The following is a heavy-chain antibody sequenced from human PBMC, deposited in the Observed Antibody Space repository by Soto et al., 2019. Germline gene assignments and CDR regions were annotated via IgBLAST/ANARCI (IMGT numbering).Heavy chain of an antibody. Sequence: GGSLRLSCAASGFTFSSYAMHWVRQAPGKGLEWVAVISYDGSNKYYADSVKGRFTISRDNSKNTLYLQMNSLRAEDTAVYYCARVLGRGYSYGYEYYFDYWGQGTLVTVSS. CDR3: ARVLGRGYSYGYEYYFDY. V-gene: IGHV3-30-3*01. CDR2: ISYDGSNK. CDR1: GFTFSSYA. J-gene: IGHJ4*02. D-gene: IGHD5-18*01.